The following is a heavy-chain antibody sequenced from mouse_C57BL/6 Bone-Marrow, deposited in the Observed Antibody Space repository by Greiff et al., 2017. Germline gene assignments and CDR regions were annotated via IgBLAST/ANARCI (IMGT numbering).Heavy chain of an antibody. D-gene: IGHD4-1*01. J-gene: IGHJ2*01. Sequence: EVKVVESGGDLVKPGGSLKLSCAASGFTFRSYGMSWVRQTPDKRLEWVATISSGGSYTYYPDSVKGRFTISRDKAKNTLYLQMSSLKSEDTAMYYCARQRTGYYFDYWVQGTTLTVSS. CDR3: ARQRTGYYFDY. CDR1: GFTFRSYG. CDR2: ISSGGSYT. V-gene: IGHV5-6*01.